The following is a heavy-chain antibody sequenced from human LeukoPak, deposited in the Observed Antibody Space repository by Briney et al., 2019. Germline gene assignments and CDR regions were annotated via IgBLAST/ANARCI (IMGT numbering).Heavy chain of an antibody. CDR3: ARPGSYYHYYGMDV. CDR2: IYYSGST. D-gene: IGHD1-26*01. V-gene: IGHV4-39*01. CDR1: GGSISSSSYY. Sequence: PSETLSLTCTVSGGSISSSSYYWGWIRQPPGKGLEWIGGIYYSGSTYYNPSLKSRVTISVDTSKNQFSLKLSSVTAADMAVYYCARPGSYYHYYGMDVWGQGTTVTVSS. J-gene: IGHJ6*02.